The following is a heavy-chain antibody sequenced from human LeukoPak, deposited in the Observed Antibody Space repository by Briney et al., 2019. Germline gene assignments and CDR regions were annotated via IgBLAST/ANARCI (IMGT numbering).Heavy chain of an antibody. J-gene: IGHJ4*02. V-gene: IGHV3-30*18. Sequence: GGSLRLSCAASGFTFSYFGLHWVRQAPGKGLEWVALISTDPSNKNYADSVKGRFTISRDNSRNTLYLQMRSLRLEDTAVYYCVKDSSTTWFGRDSKWGRGTLVTVSS. CDR1: GFTFSYFG. CDR2: ISTDPSNK. D-gene: IGHD3-10*01. CDR3: VKDSSTTWFGRDSK.